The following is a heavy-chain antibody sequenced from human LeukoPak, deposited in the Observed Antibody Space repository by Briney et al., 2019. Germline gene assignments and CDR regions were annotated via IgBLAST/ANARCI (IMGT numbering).Heavy chain of an antibody. CDR3: ARQTYNYYMDV. J-gene: IGHJ6*03. D-gene: IGHD2-2*02. V-gene: IGHV4-34*01. CDR2: INHSGST. Sequence: PSETLSLTCAVYGGSFSGYYWSWIRQPPGKGLEWIGEINHSGSTNYNPSLKSRVTISVDTSKNQFSLKLSSVTAADTAVYYCARQTYNYYMDVWGKGTTVTISS. CDR1: GGSFSGYY.